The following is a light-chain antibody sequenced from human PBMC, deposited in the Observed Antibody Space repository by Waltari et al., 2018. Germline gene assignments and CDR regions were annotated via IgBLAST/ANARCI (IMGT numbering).Light chain of an antibody. CDR1: QSLSRSR. J-gene: IGKJ2*01. Sequence: EFVLTQSPDTLSLSPGGRATLSCRASQSLSRSRLAWYQQKPGQAPRLLIYAASSRATGIPDRFSGSGSGTDFSLTISRVKPEDVAVYYCQQYSSSVMYTFGQGTKLEIQ. CDR3: QQYSSSVMYT. V-gene: IGKV3-20*01. CDR2: AAS.